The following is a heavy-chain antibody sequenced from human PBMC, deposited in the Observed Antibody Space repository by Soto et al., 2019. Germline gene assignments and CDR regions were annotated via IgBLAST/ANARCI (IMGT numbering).Heavy chain of an antibody. V-gene: IGHV1-69*13. D-gene: IGHD1-7*01. CDR3: ARGRITGTLAPNWFDP. Sequence: ASVKVSCKASGGTLSSYAISWVRQAPGQGLEWMGGIIPIFGTANYVQKFQGRVTITADESTSTAYMELSSLRSEDTAVYYCARGRITGTLAPNWFDPWGQGTLVTVSS. J-gene: IGHJ5*02. CDR1: GGTLSSYA. CDR2: IIPIFGTA.